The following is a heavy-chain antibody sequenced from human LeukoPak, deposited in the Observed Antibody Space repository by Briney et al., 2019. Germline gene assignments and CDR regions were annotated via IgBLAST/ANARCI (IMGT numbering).Heavy chain of an antibody. Sequence: PGGSLRLSCAASGSSFSTHAMHWVRQAPGKGLEWVGVISYDGSDKYYVDSVKGRFTISRDNSKNTLYLQMNSLRAEDTAVYYCAGAIGYFDHWGQGTLVTVSS. J-gene: IGHJ4*02. V-gene: IGHV3-30*03. CDR3: AGAIGYFDH. D-gene: IGHD2-21*01. CDR2: ISYDGSDK. CDR1: GSSFSTHA.